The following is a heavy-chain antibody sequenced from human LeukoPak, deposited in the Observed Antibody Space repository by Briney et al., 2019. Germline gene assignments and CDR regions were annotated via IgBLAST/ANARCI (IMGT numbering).Heavy chain of an antibody. J-gene: IGHJ4*02. Sequence: GGSLRLSCTASGFNFGDYAMHWVRQAPGKGLEWVAVISYDGSNKYYADSVKGRFTISRDNAKNSLYLQMNSLRAEDTAVYYCARVERRAPYYFDYWGQGTLVTVSS. CDR1: GFNFGDYA. CDR3: ARVERRAPYYFDY. V-gene: IGHV3-30-3*01. CDR2: ISYDGSNK.